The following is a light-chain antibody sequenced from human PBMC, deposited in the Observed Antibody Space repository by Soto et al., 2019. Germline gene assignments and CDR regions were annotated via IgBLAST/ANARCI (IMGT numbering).Light chain of an antibody. CDR2: DAS. V-gene: IGKV3-11*01. CDR1: QSVSSY. J-gene: IGKJ4*01. Sequence: EIVLTQSPATLSLSPGDRATLSCRASQSVSSYLAWYQHKPGQAPRLLIYDASNRATGIPARFSGSGSGTDFTLTITPLEPEDFAVYYCQQRSNWPSTFGGGTKVEIK. CDR3: QQRSNWPST.